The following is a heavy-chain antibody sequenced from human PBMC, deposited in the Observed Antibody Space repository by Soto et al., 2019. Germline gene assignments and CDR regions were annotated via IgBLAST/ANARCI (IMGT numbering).Heavy chain of an antibody. V-gene: IGHV3-23*01. Sequence: EVQLLESGGGLVQPGGSLRLSCEASGFTFSGHGMTWVRQAPGKGLQWVASLRSNDNTAYADSVKGRFTISRDNSKNTLYLHMNSLRAEDTALYYCTKLSVYGDVSHWYFELWGRGTPVTVSS. J-gene: IGHJ2*01. D-gene: IGHD4-17*01. CDR2: LRSNDNT. CDR1: GFTFSGHG. CDR3: TKLSVYGDVSHWYFEL.